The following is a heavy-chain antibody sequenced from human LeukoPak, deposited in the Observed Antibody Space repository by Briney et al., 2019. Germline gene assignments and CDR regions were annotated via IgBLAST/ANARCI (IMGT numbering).Heavy chain of an antibody. D-gene: IGHD3-3*01. V-gene: IGHV4-59*08. Sequence: SETLSLTCTVSGGSISSYYWSGIRQPPGKGLEWIGYIYYSGSTNYNPSLKSRVTISVDTSKNQFSLKLSSVTAADTAVYYCASRVWSGYSFDYWGQGTLVTVSS. J-gene: IGHJ4*02. CDR1: GGSISSYY. CDR3: ASRVWSGYSFDY. CDR2: IYYSGST.